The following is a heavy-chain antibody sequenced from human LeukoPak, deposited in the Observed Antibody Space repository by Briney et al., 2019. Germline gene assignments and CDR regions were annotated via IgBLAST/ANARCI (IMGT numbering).Heavy chain of an antibody. CDR2: ISYDGSNK. Sequence: PGGSLRPSCAASGFTFSNFSMHWVRQAPGKGLEWVAFISYDGSNKYYADSVKGRFTISRDNSKNTLYLQMNSLRAEDTAVYYCAREADIVVVPAAMDYYYGMDVWGQGTTVTVSS. CDR3: AREADIVVVPAAMDYYYGMDV. J-gene: IGHJ6*02. CDR1: GFTFSNFS. D-gene: IGHD2-2*01. V-gene: IGHV3-30*14.